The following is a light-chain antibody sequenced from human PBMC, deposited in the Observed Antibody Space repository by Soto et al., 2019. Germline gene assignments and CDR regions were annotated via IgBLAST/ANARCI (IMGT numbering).Light chain of an antibody. V-gene: IGKV3-15*01. CDR1: QSVSSN. J-gene: IGKJ2*01. CDR2: GAS. Sequence: EIVMTQSPATLSVSPGDRATLSCRASQSVSSNLAWYQQKPGPAPRLLIYGASTRATGIPARCSGSGSRTQFTLTNNSLQSEDFAVYYCQQYNNCTPYTFGQGTKLEIK. CDR3: QQYNNCTPYT.